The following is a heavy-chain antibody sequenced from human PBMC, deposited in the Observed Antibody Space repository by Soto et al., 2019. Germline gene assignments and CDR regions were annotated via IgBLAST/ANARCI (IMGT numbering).Heavy chain of an antibody. J-gene: IGHJ3*02. Sequence: PSETLSLTCTVSGGSISSSSYYWGWVRQPPGKGLEWIGSIYYSGSTYYNPSLKSRVTISVDTSKNQFSLKLSSVTAADTAVYYCAGQRALDLGELFSDAFDIWGQGTMVTVSS. V-gene: IGHV4-39*01. CDR2: IYYSGST. CDR1: GGSISSSSYY. D-gene: IGHD3-10*01. CDR3: AGQRALDLGELFSDAFDI.